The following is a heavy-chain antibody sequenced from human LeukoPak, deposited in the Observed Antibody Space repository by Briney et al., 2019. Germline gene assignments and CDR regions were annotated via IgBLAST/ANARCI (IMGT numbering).Heavy chain of an antibody. J-gene: IGHJ6*02. CDR3: ARLRSSWDYYYGMDV. CDR2: INSDGSST. D-gene: IGHD6-13*01. Sequence: GGSLRLSCAASGFTFSSYWMHWVRQAPGKGLVWVSRINSDGSSTSYADSVKGRFTISRDNAKNTLYLQMNSLRAEDTAVYYCARLRSSWDYYYGMDVWGQGTTVTVSS. CDR1: GFTFSSYW. V-gene: IGHV3-74*01.